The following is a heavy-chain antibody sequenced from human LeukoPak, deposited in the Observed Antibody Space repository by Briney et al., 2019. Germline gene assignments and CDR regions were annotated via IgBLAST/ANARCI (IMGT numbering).Heavy chain of an antibody. Sequence: SETLSLTCAVYGGSFSGYYCSWIRQPPGKGLEWIGEINHSGSTNYNPSLKSRVTMSVDTSKNHFSLKLSSVTAADTAVYYFAREGSPLTSWGQGTLVTVSS. D-gene: IGHD1-26*01. V-gene: IGHV4-34*01. CDR3: AREGSPLTS. CDR1: GGSFSGYY. CDR2: INHSGST. J-gene: IGHJ4*02.